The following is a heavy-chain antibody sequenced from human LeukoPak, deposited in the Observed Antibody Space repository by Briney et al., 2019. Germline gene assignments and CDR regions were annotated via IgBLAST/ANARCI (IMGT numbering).Heavy chain of an antibody. CDR1: GGSFSGYY. Sequence: PSETLSLTCAVYGGSFSGYYWSWIRQPPGKGLEWIGEINHSGSTNYNPSLKNRVTISVDTSKNQFSLKLSSVTAADTAVYYCATVRYYYGMDVWGQGTTVTVSS. V-gene: IGHV4-34*01. CDR3: ATVRYYYGMDV. D-gene: IGHD6-6*01. J-gene: IGHJ6*02. CDR2: INHSGST.